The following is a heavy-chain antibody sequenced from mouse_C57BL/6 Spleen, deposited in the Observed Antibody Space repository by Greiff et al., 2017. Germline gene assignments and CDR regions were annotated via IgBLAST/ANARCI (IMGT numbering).Heavy chain of an antibody. CDR1: GYTFTSYW. Sequence: QVQLQQPGAELVRPGSSVKLSCKASGYTFTSYWMDWVKQRPGQGLEWIGNIYPSDSETHYNQKFKDKATLTVDKSSSTAYMQLSSLTSEDSAVYYCASRAVVARGGWFAYWGQGTLVTVSA. CDR3: ASRAVVARGGWFAY. V-gene: IGHV1-61*01. D-gene: IGHD1-1*01. CDR2: IYPSDSET. J-gene: IGHJ3*01.